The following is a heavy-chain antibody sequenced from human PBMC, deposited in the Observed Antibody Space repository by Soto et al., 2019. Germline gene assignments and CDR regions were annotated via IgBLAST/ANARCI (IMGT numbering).Heavy chain of an antibody. CDR2: INPNSGGT. CDR3: ARESILTGYLRAYFDY. J-gene: IGHJ4*02. D-gene: IGHD3-9*01. V-gene: IGHV1-2*04. Sequence: WASVKVSCKASGYTFTGYYMHWVRQAPGQGLEWMGWINPNSGGTNYAQKFQGWVTMTRDASISTAYMELSRLRSDDTAVYYCARESILTGYLRAYFDYWGQGTLVTVSS. CDR1: GYTFTGYY.